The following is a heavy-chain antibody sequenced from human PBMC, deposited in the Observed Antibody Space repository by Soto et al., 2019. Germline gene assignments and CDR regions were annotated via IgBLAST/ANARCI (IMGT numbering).Heavy chain of an antibody. CDR1: GYTFTRYT. D-gene: IGHD2-15*01. CDR3: ARGIATGQLDP. Sequence: ASVKVSCKASGYTFTRYTMNWVRQAPGQWLEWMGWINPDNGNTKSSQKFQDRVIITRETSASTAYMDLSSLRSEDTAVYYCARGIATGQLDPWGQGTLVTVSS. J-gene: IGHJ5*02. CDR2: INPDNGNT. V-gene: IGHV1-3*01.